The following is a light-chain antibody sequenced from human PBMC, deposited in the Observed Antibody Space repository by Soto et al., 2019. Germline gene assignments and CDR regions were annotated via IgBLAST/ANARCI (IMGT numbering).Light chain of an antibody. Sequence: EIVMTQSPATLSVSPGERAILSCRASQSVSSNLAWYQQKPGQAPRLLIYGASTRATGIPARFSGSGSGTEFTLTISSLQSEDFAVYYCQQYNNWLALTFGGGTNVEIK. J-gene: IGKJ4*01. CDR1: QSVSSN. CDR3: QQYNNWLALT. CDR2: GAS. V-gene: IGKV3-15*01.